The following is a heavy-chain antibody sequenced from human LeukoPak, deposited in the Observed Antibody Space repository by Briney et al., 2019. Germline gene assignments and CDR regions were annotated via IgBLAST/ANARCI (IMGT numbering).Heavy chain of an antibody. CDR3: ARFHYYDSSGPDY. CDR1: GFDFNTHE. V-gene: IGHV3-48*03. J-gene: IGHJ4*02. D-gene: IGHD3-22*01. Sequence: GGSLRLSCVASGFDFNTHEMNWVRQAPGKGLEWISYIRSTGSNMYYADSVRGRFTISRDNAKKTLFLDMNSLRAEDTALYYCARFHYYDSSGPDYWGQGTLVTVSS. CDR2: IRSTGSNM.